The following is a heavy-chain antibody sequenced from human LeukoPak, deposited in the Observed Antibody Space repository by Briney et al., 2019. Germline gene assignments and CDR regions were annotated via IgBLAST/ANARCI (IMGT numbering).Heavy chain of an antibody. V-gene: IGHV3-53*01. J-gene: IGHJ4*02. CDR3: ARGLGFGELLFDY. D-gene: IGHD3-10*01. CDR2: IYSGGST. Sequence: GGSLRLSCAASGFTVSSNYMSWVRQAPGKGLEWVSVIYSGGSTYYADSVKGRFTISGDNSKNTLYLQMNSLRAEDTAVYYCARGLGFGELLFDYWGQGTLVTVSS. CDR1: GFTVSSNY.